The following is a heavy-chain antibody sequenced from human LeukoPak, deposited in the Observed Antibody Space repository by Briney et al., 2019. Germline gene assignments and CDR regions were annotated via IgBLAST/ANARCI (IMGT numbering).Heavy chain of an antibody. CDR3: AGGYRSRFDY. Sequence: PGGSLRLSCAASGFTFSSYWMSWVRQAPGKGLEWVANIKQDGSEKNYVDSVKGRFTISRDNAKNSVYLQMNSLRAEDTAVYYCAGGYRSRFDYWGQGTLVTVSS. J-gene: IGHJ4*02. V-gene: IGHV3-7*01. CDR2: IKQDGSEK. CDR1: GFTFSSYW. D-gene: IGHD3-22*01.